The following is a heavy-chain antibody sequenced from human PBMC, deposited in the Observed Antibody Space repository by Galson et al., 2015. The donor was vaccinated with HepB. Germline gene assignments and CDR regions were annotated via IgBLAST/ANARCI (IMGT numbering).Heavy chain of an antibody. Sequence: TLSLTCTVSGGSISSGGYYWSWIRQHPGKGLEWIGFIYYSGSTNYNPSLKSRVTISVDTSKNQFSLKLSSVTAADTAVYYCARVKISGTNNWFDPWGQGTLVTVSS. CDR1: GGSISSGGYY. V-gene: IGHV4-31*03. J-gene: IGHJ5*02. CDR3: ARVKISGTNNWFDP. CDR2: IYYSGST. D-gene: IGHD6-13*01.